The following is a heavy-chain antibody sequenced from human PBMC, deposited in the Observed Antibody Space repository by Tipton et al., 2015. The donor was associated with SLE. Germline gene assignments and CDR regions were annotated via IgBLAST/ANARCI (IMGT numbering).Heavy chain of an antibody. J-gene: IGHJ3*02. Sequence: TLSLTCGVYGGSFSGFYWSWIRQPPGKGLEWIGEVNHSGSATYNPSLKSRVTISLDTSKNQFSLNLSSVTAADTAVYYCARVPFNYGLFGAFDIWGQGTMVTVSS. CDR2: VNHSGSA. D-gene: IGHD3-10*01. V-gene: IGHV4-34*01. CDR1: GGSFSGFY. CDR3: ARVPFNYGLFGAFDI.